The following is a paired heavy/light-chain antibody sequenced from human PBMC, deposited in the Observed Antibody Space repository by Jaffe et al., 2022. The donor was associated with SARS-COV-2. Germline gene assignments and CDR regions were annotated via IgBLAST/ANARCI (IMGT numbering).Light chain of an antibody. CDR2: RIS. CDR1: QSLVHSDGNTY. CDR3: MQATQFPYT. J-gene: IGKJ2*01. V-gene: IGKV2-24*01. Sequence: DIVMTQTPLSSPVTLGQPASISCRSSQSLVHSDGNTYLSWLQQRPGQPPRLLIYRISNRFSGVPDRFSGSGAGTDFTLKISRVEAEDVGVYYCMQATQFPYTFGQGTKLEI.
Heavy chain of an antibody. CDR2: INPNNGGT. CDR1: GYTFTAYY. J-gene: IGHJ4*02. D-gene: IGHD6-19*01. CDR3: ARDGLEDWDY. V-gene: IGHV1-2*06. Sequence: QVQLVQSGAEVKKPGASVKVSCKASGYTFTAYYMHWVRQAPGQGLEWMGRINPNNGGTNYAQKFQGRVTMTRDTSIRTTYMELSRLSSDDTAVYYCARDGLEDWDYWGQGTLVTVSS.